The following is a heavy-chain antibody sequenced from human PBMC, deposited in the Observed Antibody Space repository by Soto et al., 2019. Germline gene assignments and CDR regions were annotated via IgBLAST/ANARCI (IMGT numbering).Heavy chain of an antibody. V-gene: IGHV4-59*01. CDR2: IHNSGST. CDR3: ARRWSGADY. Sequence: QVQLQESAPGLVKPSETLSLTCTVSGGSITSYYWSWIRQPPGKGLEWIGYIHNSGSTSYNPSRQGRVTISAVVAKNQFSLDLGSVTGADDAVYYCARRWSGADYWGHGTLVTVSS. CDR1: GGSITSYY. J-gene: IGHJ4*01. D-gene: IGHD3-10*01.